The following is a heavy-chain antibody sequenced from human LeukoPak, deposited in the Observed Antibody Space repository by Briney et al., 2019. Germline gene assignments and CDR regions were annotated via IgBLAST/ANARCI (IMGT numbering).Heavy chain of an antibody. J-gene: IGHJ4*02. D-gene: IGHD3-9*01. Sequence: GGSLRLSCAASGVTFISYAMHWVRQAPGKGLEWGAVISYDGSNKYYADSVKGRFTISRDNSKNTLYLQMNSLRAEDTAVYYCARGQYYDILTGYFISGPFDYWGQGTLVTVSS. CDR2: ISYDGSNK. CDR1: GVTFISYA. V-gene: IGHV3-30*04. CDR3: ARGQYYDILTGYFISGPFDY.